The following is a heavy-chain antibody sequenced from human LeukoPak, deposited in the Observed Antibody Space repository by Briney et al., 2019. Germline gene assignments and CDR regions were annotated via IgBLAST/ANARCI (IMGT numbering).Heavy chain of an antibody. Sequence: SETLSLTCTVSGSISRYYWSWIRQPPGKGLEWIGYIYTSGSTNYNPSLKSRVTISVDTSKNQFSLKLSSVTAADTAVYYCASTTGTTGGFDYWGQGTLVTVSS. J-gene: IGHJ4*02. CDR2: IYTSGST. CDR3: ASTTGTTGGFDY. V-gene: IGHV4-4*09. CDR1: GSISRYY. D-gene: IGHD1-1*01.